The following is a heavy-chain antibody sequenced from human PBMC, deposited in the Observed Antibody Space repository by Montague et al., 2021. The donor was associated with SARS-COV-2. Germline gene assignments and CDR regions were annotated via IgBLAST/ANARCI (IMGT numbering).Heavy chain of an antibody. CDR3: ARDGFYYDSSGEYLETGGFDN. Sequence: SETLSLTCTVSGGPISNYYWSWIRQSPGKRLEWIGYIHHTGSSNYSPSLKSQVTISLGTSRNQFSLKLSSVTAADTAVYYCARDGFYYDSSGEYLETGGFDNWGQGTLVTVSS. CDR2: IHHTGSS. V-gene: IGHV4-59*01. CDR1: GGPISNYY. D-gene: IGHD3-22*01. J-gene: IGHJ4*02.